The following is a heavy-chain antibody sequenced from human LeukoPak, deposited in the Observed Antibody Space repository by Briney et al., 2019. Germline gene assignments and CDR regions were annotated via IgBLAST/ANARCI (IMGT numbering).Heavy chain of an antibody. Sequence: GRSLRLSCAASGFTFSSYGMRWVRQAPGKGLEWVAVIWYDGNNKYYADSVKGRFTISRDNSKNLLYLQMNSLRAEDTAVYYCARDDIRGYSYGYGYWGQGTLVTVSS. CDR3: ARDDIRGYSYGYGY. J-gene: IGHJ4*02. D-gene: IGHD5-18*01. V-gene: IGHV3-33*01. CDR1: GFTFSSYG. CDR2: IWYDGNNK.